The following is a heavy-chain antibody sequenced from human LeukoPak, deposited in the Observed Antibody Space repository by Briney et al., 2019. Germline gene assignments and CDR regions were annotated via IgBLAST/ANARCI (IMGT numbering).Heavy chain of an antibody. CDR2: INGGGDTT. Sequence: GGSLRLSCAASGFTFVNYAMTWVRQAPGKGLEWVSAINGGGDTTWYADSVKGRFTISRDKSTNTLFLQMSSLRAADSAIYYCAKALDTYGYMRFDYWGQGTLVTVSS. D-gene: IGHD5-18*01. CDR1: GFTFVNYA. CDR3: AKALDTYGYMRFDY. V-gene: IGHV3-23*01. J-gene: IGHJ4*02.